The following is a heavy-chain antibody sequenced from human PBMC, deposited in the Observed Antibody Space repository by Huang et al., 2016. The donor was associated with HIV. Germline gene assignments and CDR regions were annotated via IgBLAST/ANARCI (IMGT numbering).Heavy chain of an antibody. CDR1: GYTFTGYG. CDR2: VRAYNGNT. V-gene: IGHV1-18*01. Sequence: QVQLVQSGAEVKKPGASVTVSCKASGYTFTGYGISWVRQAPGQGLEWMGGVRAYNGNTTYAPKLQGRVTRTTDTSTTTAYIELRSLRSDDTAVYYCAGDPRYYYDTSGYPPDAFDIWGQGTMVTVSS. D-gene: IGHD3-22*01. J-gene: IGHJ3*02. CDR3: AGDPRYYYDTSGYPPDAFDI.